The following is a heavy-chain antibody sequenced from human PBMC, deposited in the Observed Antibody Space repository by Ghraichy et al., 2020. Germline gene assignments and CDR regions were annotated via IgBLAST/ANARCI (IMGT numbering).Heavy chain of an antibody. V-gene: IGHV1-69*04. Sequence: SVKVSCKASGGTFSSYAISWVRQAPGQGLEWMGRIIPILGIANYAQKFQGRVTITADKSTSTAYMELSSLRSEDTAVYYCARAPNPEQQLVLSWGQEPWSPSPQ. CDR3: ARAPNPEQQLVLS. CDR1: GGTFSSYA. CDR2: IIPILGIA. J-gene: IGHJ5*01. D-gene: IGHD6-13*01.